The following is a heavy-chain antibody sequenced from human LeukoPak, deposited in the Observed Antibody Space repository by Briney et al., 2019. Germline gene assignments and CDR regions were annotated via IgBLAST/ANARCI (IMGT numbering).Heavy chain of an antibody. CDR3: AKDMYGSGSSWYYYYYYYMDV. J-gene: IGHJ6*03. Sequence: PGGSLRLSCAASGFTFSSFAMNWVRQAPGKGLEWVSTISGSGGGTYYADSVKGRFTISRDNSKNTLYLQMNSLRAEDTAVYYCAKDMYGSGSSWYYYYYYYMDVWGKGTTVTVSS. D-gene: IGHD3-10*01. CDR1: GFTFSSFA. CDR2: ISGSGGGT. V-gene: IGHV3-23*01.